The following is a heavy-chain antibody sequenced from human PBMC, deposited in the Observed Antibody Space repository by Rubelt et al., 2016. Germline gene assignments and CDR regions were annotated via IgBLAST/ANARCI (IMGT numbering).Heavy chain of an antibody. CDR2: FDPEAGRT. CDR3: ATRSLWFGEIDRYFDY. CDR1: GYTLTELS. V-gene: IGHV1-24*01. J-gene: IGHJ4*02. Sequence: QVQLVQSGAEVKKPGASVKVSCKVSGYTLTELSMPWVRQAPGKGLEWMGGFDPEAGRTIYAQKFQGRVTMTEDTSTDTAYMGLSSLRSEDTAVYYCATRSLWFGEIDRYFDYWGQGTLVTVSS. D-gene: IGHD3-10*01.